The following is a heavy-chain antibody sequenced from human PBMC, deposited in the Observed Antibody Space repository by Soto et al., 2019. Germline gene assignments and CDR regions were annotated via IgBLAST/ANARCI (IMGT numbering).Heavy chain of an antibody. V-gene: IGHV3-30*18. Sequence: GGSLRLSCAASEFTFSTYGMHWVRQAPGKGLEWVAVISYHGNDKYYAESVKGRFTISRDNFKNTLYLQMDSLRAEDTAVYYCAKDHLLTTVTTVGDWGQGTLVTVSS. J-gene: IGHJ4*02. CDR3: AKDHLLTTVTTVGD. D-gene: IGHD4-17*01. CDR2: ISYHGNDK. CDR1: EFTFSTYG.